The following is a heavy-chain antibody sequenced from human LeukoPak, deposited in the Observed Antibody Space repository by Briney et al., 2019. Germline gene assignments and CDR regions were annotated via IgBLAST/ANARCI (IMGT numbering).Heavy chain of an antibody. D-gene: IGHD2-2*01. V-gene: IGHV1-18*01. CDR3: ARLTRYCSSTSCRNWFDP. CDR1: GYTFTSYG. CDR2: ISAYNGNT. Sequence: ASVTVSCKASGYTFTSYGISWVRQAPGQGLEWMGWISAYNGNTNYAQKLQGRVTMTTDTSTSTAYMELRSLRSDDTAVYYCARLTRYCSSTSCRNWFDPWGQGTLVTVSS. J-gene: IGHJ5*02.